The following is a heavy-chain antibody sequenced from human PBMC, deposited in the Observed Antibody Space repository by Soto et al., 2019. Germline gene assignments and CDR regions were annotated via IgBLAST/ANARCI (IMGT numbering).Heavy chain of an antibody. Sequence: GASVKVSCKASGYTFTSYAMHWVRQAPGQRLEWMGWINAGNGNTKYSQKFQGRVTITRDTSASTAYMELSSLRSEDTAVYYCARGGQWLVATPFDYWGQGTLVTVSS. CDR3: ARGGQWLVATPFDY. J-gene: IGHJ4*02. D-gene: IGHD6-19*01. CDR2: INAGNGNT. CDR1: GYTFTSYA. V-gene: IGHV1-3*01.